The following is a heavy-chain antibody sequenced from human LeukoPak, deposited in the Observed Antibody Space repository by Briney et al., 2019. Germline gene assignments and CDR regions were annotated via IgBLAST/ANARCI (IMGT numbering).Heavy chain of an antibody. J-gene: IGHJ5*02. CDR2: IYYSGST. V-gene: IGHV4-59*01. CDR3: ARSVRYFDWIRNWFDP. CDR1: GGSISSYY. D-gene: IGHD3-9*01. Sequence: SETLSLTCTVSGGSISSYYWSWIRQPPGKGLEWIGYIYYSGSTNSNPSLKSRVTISVDTSKNQFSLKLSSVTAADTAVYYCARSVRYFDWIRNWFDPWGQGTLVTVSS.